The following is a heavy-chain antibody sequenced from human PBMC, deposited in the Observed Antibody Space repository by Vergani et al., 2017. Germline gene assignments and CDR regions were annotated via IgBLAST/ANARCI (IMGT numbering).Heavy chain of an antibody. J-gene: IGHJ4*02. D-gene: IGHD2-15*01. CDR2: ISAYNGNT. Sequence: VSCKASGYTFTRYGISWVRQAPGQGLEWMGWISAYNGNTNYAQKLQGRVTMTTDTSTSTAYMELRSLRSDDTAVYYCARDLCSGGSCYSGPIDYWGQGTLVTVSS. CDR1: GYTFTRYG. CDR3: ARDLCSGGSCYSGPIDY. V-gene: IGHV1-18*04.